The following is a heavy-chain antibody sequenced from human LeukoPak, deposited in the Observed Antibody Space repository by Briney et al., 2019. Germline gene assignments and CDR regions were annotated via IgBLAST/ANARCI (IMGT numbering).Heavy chain of an antibody. CDR3: ARDLGDFYWNYVRWFDP. Sequence: ASVKVSCKASGYTFTGYYMHWVRQAPGQGLEWMGWINPNSGGTNYAQKFQGRVTMTRDTSISTAYMELSRLRSDDTAVYYCARDLGDFYWNYVRWFDPWGQGTLVTVSS. V-gene: IGHV1-2*02. CDR2: INPNSGGT. D-gene: IGHD1-7*01. J-gene: IGHJ5*02. CDR1: GYTFTGYY.